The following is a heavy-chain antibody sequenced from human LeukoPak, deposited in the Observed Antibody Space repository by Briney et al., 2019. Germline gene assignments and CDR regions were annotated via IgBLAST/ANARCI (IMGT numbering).Heavy chain of an antibody. D-gene: IGHD4-23*01. CDR1: GDSVSSNSAA. V-gene: IGHV6-1*01. CDR2: TYYRSKWYT. J-gene: IGHJ6*02. CDR3: GRAYYGGNYYYYGLDV. Sequence: SQTLSLTFAISGDSVSSNSAAWNWIRQSPSRGLEWLGRTYYRSKWYTDYASSVKGRITIRSDATKKLFSLQLNLVTHEATAVYYCGRAYYGGNYYYYGLDVWGQGTTVTVSS.